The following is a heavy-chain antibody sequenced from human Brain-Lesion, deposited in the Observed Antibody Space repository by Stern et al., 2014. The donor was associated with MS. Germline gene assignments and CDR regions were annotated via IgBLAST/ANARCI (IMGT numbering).Heavy chain of an antibody. D-gene: IGHD3-22*01. CDR3: ATYYYDSTGYNDF. CDR2: INPKSGGT. J-gene: IGHJ4*02. CDR1: GYTFTGYY. V-gene: IGHV1-2*04. Sequence: VQLVESGAAVKKPGASVKVSCKASGYTFTGYYMHWVRQAPGQGLEWMGWINPKSGGTNYAQKFQGWVTMTRDTSINTAYMELSRLGSDDTAVYYCATYYYDSTGYNDFWGQGTLVTVSS.